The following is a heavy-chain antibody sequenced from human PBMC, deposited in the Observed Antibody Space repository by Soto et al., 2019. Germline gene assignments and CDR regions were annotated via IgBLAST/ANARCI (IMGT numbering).Heavy chain of an antibody. CDR3: ARAGSSGWFYYYYYGMDV. V-gene: IGHV6-1*01. CDR1: GDSVSINSAA. J-gene: IGHJ6*02. D-gene: IGHD6-19*01. CDR2: TYYRSKWYN. Sequence: PTLSLPCAISGDSVSINSAAWNWIRPSPSRGLEWLGRTYYRSKWYNDYAVSVKSRITINPDTSKNQFSLQLNSVTPEDTAVYYCARAGSSGWFYYYYYGMDVWGQGTTVTVS.